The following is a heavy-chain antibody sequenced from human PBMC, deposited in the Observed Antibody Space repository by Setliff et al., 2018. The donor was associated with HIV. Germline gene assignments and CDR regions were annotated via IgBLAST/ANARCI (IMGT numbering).Heavy chain of an antibody. V-gene: IGHV1-2*02. CDR2: INPNSGGT. Sequence: ASVKVSCKASGYTFIDYFIHWVRQAPGQGLEWMGWINPNSGGTRTTRTFRGRVTMTRDTSINTAYMELSGVRSDDTAVYFCARQLSNSFDYWGQGTLVTVSS. CDR1: GYTFIDYF. CDR3: ARQLSNSFDY. D-gene: IGHD1-1*01. J-gene: IGHJ4*02.